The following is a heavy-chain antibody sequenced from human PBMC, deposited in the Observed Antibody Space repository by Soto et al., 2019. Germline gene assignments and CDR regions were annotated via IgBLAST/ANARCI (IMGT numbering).Heavy chain of an antibody. CDR1: GYTFTGYY. J-gene: IGHJ3*02. V-gene: IGHV1-2*04. CDR2: INPNSGGT. CDR3: ARLASRAPLAGDAFDI. D-gene: IGHD3-3*02. Sequence: GASVKVSCKASGYTFTGYYMHWVRQAPGQGLEWMGWINPNSGGTNYAQKFQGWVTMTRDTSISTAYMELSRLRSDDTAVYYCARLASRAPLAGDAFDIWGQGTMVTVSS.